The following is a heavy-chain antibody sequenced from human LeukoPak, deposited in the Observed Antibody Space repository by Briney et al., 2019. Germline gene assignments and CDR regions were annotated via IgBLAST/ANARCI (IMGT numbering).Heavy chain of an antibody. D-gene: IGHD6-19*01. CDR3: ARQSSGLDY. Sequence: SETLSLTCTVSGGSISSSSYYWGWIRQPPGKGLEWIGSIYYSGSTYYNPSLKSRVTISVDTSKNQFSLKLSSVTAADTPVYYCARQSSGLDYWGQGTLVTVSS. CDR1: GGSISSSSYY. CDR2: IYYSGST. J-gene: IGHJ4*02. V-gene: IGHV4-39*01.